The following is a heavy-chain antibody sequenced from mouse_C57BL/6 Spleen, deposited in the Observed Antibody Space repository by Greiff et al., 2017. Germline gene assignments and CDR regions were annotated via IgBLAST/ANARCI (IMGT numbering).Heavy chain of an antibody. J-gene: IGHJ4*01. V-gene: IGHV1-15*01. Sequence: QVQLQQSGAELVRPGASVTLSCKASGYTFTDYEMHWVKQTPVHGLEWIGAIDPETGGTAYNQKFKGKAILTADKSSSTAYMELRSLTSEDAAVYYCTRFNYAMDYWGQGTSVTVSS. CDR1: GYTFTDYE. CDR3: TRFNYAMDY. CDR2: IDPETGGT.